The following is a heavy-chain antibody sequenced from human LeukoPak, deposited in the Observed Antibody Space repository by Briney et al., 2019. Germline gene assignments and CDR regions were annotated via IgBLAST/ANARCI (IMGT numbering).Heavy chain of an antibody. CDR3: AKEGRSLQTY. Sequence: GGSLRLSCAASGLTVSSYSMNWVRLAPGKGLEWVANIKEDGTETYYVDSVKGRFTISRDNAKNSLYLQMNSLRVEDTAVYYCAKEGRSLQTYWGQGALVTVSS. V-gene: IGHV3-7*03. CDR1: GLTVSSYS. J-gene: IGHJ4*02. D-gene: IGHD5-24*01. CDR2: IKEDGTET.